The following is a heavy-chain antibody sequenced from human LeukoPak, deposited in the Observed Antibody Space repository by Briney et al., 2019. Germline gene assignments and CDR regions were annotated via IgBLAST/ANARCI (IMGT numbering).Heavy chain of an antibody. CDR2: IIPIFGTA. CDR1: GGTFSSYA. Sequence: SVKLSCTASGGTFSSYAVSWVRQAPGQGLEWMGGIIPIFGTANYAQKFQGRVTITADESTSTAYMELSSLRSEDTAVYYCARDLDYGDYGYAFDIWGQAAMATDSS. D-gene: IGHD4-17*01. CDR3: ARDLDYGDYGYAFDI. V-gene: IGHV1-69*13. J-gene: IGHJ3*02.